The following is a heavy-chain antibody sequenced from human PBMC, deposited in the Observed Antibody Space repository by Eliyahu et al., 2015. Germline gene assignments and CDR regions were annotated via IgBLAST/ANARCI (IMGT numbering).Heavy chain of an antibody. CDR1: GYSISSGNY. J-gene: IGHJ3*02. D-gene: IGHD3-22*01. CDR3: ARKNYDDTFDM. V-gene: IGHV4-38-2*01. Sequence: QMQLQESGPGLVKVSETLSLTCAVSGYSISSGNYWAWLRQPPGKGLEWIGSIYHVGTTYYNPSLQSRGTISVDTSKNQFSLKLISVAAADTAVYYCARKNYDDTFDMWGQGTMVTVSS. CDR2: IYHVGTT.